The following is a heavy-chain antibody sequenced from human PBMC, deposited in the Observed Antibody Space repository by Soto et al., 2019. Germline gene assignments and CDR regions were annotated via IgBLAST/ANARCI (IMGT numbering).Heavy chain of an antibody. Sequence: GASVKVSCKASGDVFRSYGINWVRQAPGQGPEWMGGIIPISGTTNYAQKFQGRVAITADESTDTVYIELSSLRSEDTAVNFCAIVRCINSLGHTADYGIDGWGQGTNVTVSS. J-gene: IGHJ6*02. CDR1: GDVFRSYG. CDR2: IIPISGTT. CDR3: AIVRCINSLGHTADYGIDG. V-gene: IGHV1-69*13. D-gene: IGHD2-8*01.